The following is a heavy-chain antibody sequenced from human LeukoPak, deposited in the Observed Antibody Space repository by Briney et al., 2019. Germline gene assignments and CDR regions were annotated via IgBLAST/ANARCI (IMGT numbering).Heavy chain of an antibody. CDR1: GFTFSNYW. J-gene: IGHJ6*03. Sequence: GGSLRLSCAASGFTFSNYWMHWVRQAPGKGLVWVSRINSDARSTSYADSVKGRFTISRDNAKNSLYLQMNSLRAEDTAVYYCARDQRELHSYYYYYYMDVWGKGTTVTISS. CDR3: ARDQRELHSYYYYYYMDV. CDR2: INSDARST. D-gene: IGHD1-26*01. V-gene: IGHV3-74*01.